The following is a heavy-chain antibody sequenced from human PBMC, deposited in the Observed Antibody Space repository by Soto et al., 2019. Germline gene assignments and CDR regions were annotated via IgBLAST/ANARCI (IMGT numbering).Heavy chain of an antibody. CDR2: MSNGGGRS. CDR3: AKDLRERLGYWGGLDS. V-gene: IGHV3-23*01. D-gene: IGHD1-26*01. Sequence: GGSLRLSCVASGFTFDNYAMTWVRQAPGKGLEWVSSMSNGGGRSYYADSVKGRFTISRDNSKNTLFLQMNSLRAEDTAVYFCAKDLRERLGYWGGLDSWGQGNLVTVSS. J-gene: IGHJ4*02. CDR1: GFTFDNYA.